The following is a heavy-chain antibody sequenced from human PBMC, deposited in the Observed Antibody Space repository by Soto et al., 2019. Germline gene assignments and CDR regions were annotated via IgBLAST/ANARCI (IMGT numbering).Heavy chain of an antibody. CDR1: GFSLTGYY. D-gene: IGHD3-16*01. V-gene: IGHV1-2*02. Sequence: ASVRVSCKASGFSLTGYYIHWVRQDPGQGLEWMGWIKSDGGDPKYAQKFQDRVTMTRDTSMNTVYMELSSLRSDDSAVYYCARDERSYGEPPFDYWGQ. J-gene: IGHJ4*02. CDR3: ARDERSYGEPPFDY. CDR2: IKSDGGDP.